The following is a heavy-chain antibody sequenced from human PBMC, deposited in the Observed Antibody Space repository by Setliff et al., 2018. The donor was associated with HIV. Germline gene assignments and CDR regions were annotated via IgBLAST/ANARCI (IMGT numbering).Heavy chain of an antibody. Sequence: GGSLRLSCVASGFTFSNFSMHWVRQAPGKGLEWVSVISYDGSRISYADSVKGRFTISRDDSKNTLFLQLNTLRPEDTAVYYCASGAADGWDLDHWGQGTLVTVSS. CDR2: ISYDGSRI. CDR1: GFTFSNFS. D-gene: IGHD6-19*01. CDR3: ASGAADGWDLDH. J-gene: IGHJ4*02. V-gene: IGHV3-30*01.